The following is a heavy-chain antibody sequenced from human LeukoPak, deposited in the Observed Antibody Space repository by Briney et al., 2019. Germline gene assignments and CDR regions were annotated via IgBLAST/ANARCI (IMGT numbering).Heavy chain of an antibody. J-gene: IGHJ4*02. V-gene: IGHV4-4*02. D-gene: IGHD2-8*01. CDR1: GGSISTTNW. CDR2: ISLSGLT. Sequence: SETLSLTCGVSGGSISTTNWWSWVRQPPGQGLEWIGEISLSGLTNYRPSLNSRVTMSLDKPKNQLSLNLSSVTAADTAVYYCSRENGAFSPFGFWGQGTLVTVPS. CDR3: SRENGAFSPFGF.